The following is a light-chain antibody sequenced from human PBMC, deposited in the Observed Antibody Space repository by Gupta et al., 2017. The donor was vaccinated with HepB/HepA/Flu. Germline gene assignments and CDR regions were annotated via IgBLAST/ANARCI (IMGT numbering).Light chain of an antibody. CDR1: SSNIGKNF. Sequence: QSVLTQPPSVSAAPGQKVTISCSGTSSNIGKNFVSWYQHLPGTAHKLVIEDDNKRPSGTPDRFACYKSVTAAKLGITGLQTGEEASYCGGKWDSSLAASLFGGGTKLTVL. J-gene: IGLJ3*02. CDR2: DDN. V-gene: IGLV1-51*01. CDR3: GKWDSSLAASL.